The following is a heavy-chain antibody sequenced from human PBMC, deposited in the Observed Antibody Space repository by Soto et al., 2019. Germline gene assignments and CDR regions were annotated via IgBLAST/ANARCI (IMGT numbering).Heavy chain of an antibody. CDR3: TTGYSSSWTERSPGYYSGMDF. D-gene: IGHD6-13*01. V-gene: IGHV3-15*01. CDR1: GFTFSNAW. CDR2: IKSKTDGRTT. J-gene: IGHJ6*02. Sequence: GGSLRLSCAASGFTFSNAWMSWVRQAPGKGLEWVGRIKSKTDGRTTDYAAPVKGRFTIARDDSKNTLYLQMNSLKTEDTAVYYCTTGYSSSWTERSPGYYSGMDFWGQGTTVTVSS.